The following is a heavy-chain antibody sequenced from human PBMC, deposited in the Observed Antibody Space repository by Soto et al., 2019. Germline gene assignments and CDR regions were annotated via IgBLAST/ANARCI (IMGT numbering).Heavy chain of an antibody. CDR1: GFTFNTYV. Sequence: QVQLVESGGGVVQSGKSLRLSCAASGFTFNTYVMHWVRQAPGKGLEWLAFVSSAGGSKYYADSVTGRFTISRDNSQTTLHLQMNSLGPEDTAVYYCARGGGYSGYDPLDYWGQGTLVTVSS. D-gene: IGHD5-12*01. V-gene: IGHV3-30-3*01. CDR2: VSSAGGSK. J-gene: IGHJ4*02. CDR3: ARGGGYSGYDPLDY.